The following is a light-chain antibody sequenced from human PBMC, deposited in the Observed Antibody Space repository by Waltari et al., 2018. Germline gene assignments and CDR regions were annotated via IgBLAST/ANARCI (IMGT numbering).Light chain of an antibody. Sequence: QSVLTQPPSVSEAPRQRVTISCSGSSSNIGNNAVNWYQQLPGKAPKLLIYYDDLVPSGVSDRFSGPKSGTSASLAISGLQSEDEADYYCAAWDDSLNGYVFGTGTKVTVL. CDR2: YDD. CDR3: AAWDDSLNGYV. V-gene: IGLV1-36*01. CDR1: SSNIGNNA. J-gene: IGLJ1*01.